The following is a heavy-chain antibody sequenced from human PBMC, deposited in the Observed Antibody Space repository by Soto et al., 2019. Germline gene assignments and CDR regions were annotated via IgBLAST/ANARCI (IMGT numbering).Heavy chain of an antibody. J-gene: IGHJ5*02. CDR3: DRLHTTWGSYRHYWFDP. CDR2: SYYSGST. D-gene: IGHD3-16*02. V-gene: IGHV4-30-4*01. Sequence: PSETLSLTCTVSGGSISSSSYSWSWIRQPTGKCLERIGYSYYSGSTYYNPSLKSRVPISVDTSKNQFSMRLSSVTAADTAVYFCDRLHTTWGSYRHYWFDPWGQGTLVTVSS. CDR1: GGSISSSSYS.